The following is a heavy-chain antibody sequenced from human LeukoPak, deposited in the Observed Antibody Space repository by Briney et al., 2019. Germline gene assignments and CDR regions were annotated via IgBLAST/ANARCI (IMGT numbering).Heavy chain of an antibody. Sequence: GGSLRLSCAASGFTFRSYWMSWVRQAPGKGLEYVSAITPSGGTTYYADSVKGRFTISRDNSKNTVYLQMSSLRAEDTAVYYCVKIYIEMATISPFDYWGQGTLVTVSS. D-gene: IGHD5-24*01. CDR1: GFTFRSYW. CDR2: ITPSGGTT. J-gene: IGHJ4*02. V-gene: IGHV3-64D*09. CDR3: VKIYIEMATISPFDY.